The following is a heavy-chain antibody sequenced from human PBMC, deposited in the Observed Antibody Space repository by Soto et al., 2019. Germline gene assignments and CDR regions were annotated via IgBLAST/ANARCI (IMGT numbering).Heavy chain of an antibody. D-gene: IGHD2-2*01. CDR1: GYIFTDYY. V-gene: IGHV1-2*02. J-gene: IGHJ5*02. CDR2: INPNSGDT. Sequence: GASVKVSCKASGYIFTDYYMHWVRQAPGQGLEWMGWINPNSGDTHCTQKFQGRVTMTRDTSSSTAYMELSRLGSDDTAVYYCARYGSSAWWFDPWGQGTLVTVSS. CDR3: ARYGSSAWWFDP.